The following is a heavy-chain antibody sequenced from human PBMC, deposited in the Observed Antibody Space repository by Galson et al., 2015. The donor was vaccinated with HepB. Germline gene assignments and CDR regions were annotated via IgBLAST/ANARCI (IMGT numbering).Heavy chain of an antibody. CDR2: ISDSGGST. CDR3: ARIAVAGADY. Sequence: SLRLSCAASGFTFSSYAMSWVRQAPGKGLEWVSGISDSGGSTYYADSVKGRFTISRDNSKNTLYLRMTSLRAEDTAVYYCARIAVAGADYWGQGTLVTVSS. CDR1: GFTFSSYA. D-gene: IGHD6-19*01. V-gene: IGHV3-23*01. J-gene: IGHJ4*02.